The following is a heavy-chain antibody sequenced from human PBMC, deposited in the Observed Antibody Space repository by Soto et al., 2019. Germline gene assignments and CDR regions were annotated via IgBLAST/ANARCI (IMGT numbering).Heavy chain of an antibody. CDR1: GFTFSNAW. CDR2: ITSKTDGGTT. V-gene: IGHV3-15*07. CDR3: TTDQGGEWGLPYFDY. J-gene: IGHJ4*02. D-gene: IGHD1-26*01. Sequence: EVQLVESGGGLVTPGESLRLSCAASGFTFSNAWMSWVRQAPGKGLEWVGRITSKTDGGTTDYAAPVKGRFTISRDDSKNTLYLQMRSLKTEDTAVYYCTTDQGGEWGLPYFDYWGQGTLVTVSS.